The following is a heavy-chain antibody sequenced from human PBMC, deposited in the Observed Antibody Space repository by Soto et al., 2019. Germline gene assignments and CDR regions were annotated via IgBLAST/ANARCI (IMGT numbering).Heavy chain of an antibody. V-gene: IGHV3-30*04. D-gene: IGHD2-15*01. CDR2: ISYDGRNE. CDR3: AREGGGGAFDI. Sequence: GGSLRLSCAASGFTISSSAMHWVRQAPGKGLEWVAVISYDGRNEYYADSMKGRSTVSRDISRNTLDLQMKGLRAEDTAVYYCAREGGGGAFDIWGQGTVVTVSS. CDR1: GFTISSSA. J-gene: IGHJ3*02.